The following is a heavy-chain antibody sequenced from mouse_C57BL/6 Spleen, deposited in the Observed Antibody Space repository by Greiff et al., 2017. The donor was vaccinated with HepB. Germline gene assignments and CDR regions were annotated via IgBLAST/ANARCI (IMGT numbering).Heavy chain of an antibody. CDR3: TRRREYPYYFDY. CDR2: IDPETGGT. CDR1: GYTFTDYE. J-gene: IGHJ2*01. V-gene: IGHV1-15*01. D-gene: IGHD5-2*01. Sequence: VQLQQSGAELVRPGASVTLSCKASGYTFTDYEMHWVKQTPVHGLEWIGAIDPETGGTAYNQKFKGKAILTADKSSSTAYMELRSLTSEDSAVYYCTRRREYPYYFDYWGQGTTLTVSS.